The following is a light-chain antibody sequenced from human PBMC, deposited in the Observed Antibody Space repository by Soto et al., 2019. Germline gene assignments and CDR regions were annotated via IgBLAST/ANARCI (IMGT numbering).Light chain of an antibody. Sequence: QSVLTQPPSASGTPGQRVTISCSGSSSNIGSNYVYWYQQLPGTAPKLLIYRNNQRPSGVPDRFSGSKSGTSASLAISGLRSEDEAVYYCAAWDDRLSGYVFGTGTKLTVL. CDR2: RNN. V-gene: IGLV1-47*01. CDR1: SSNIGSNY. CDR3: AAWDDRLSGYV. J-gene: IGLJ1*01.